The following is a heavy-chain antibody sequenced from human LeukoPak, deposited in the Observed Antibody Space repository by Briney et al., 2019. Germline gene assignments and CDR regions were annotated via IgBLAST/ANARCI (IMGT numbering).Heavy chain of an antibody. CDR3: ARNPPLFVVAGEAH. CDR1: GFTFSSYS. D-gene: IGHD6-19*01. V-gene: IGHV3-21*01. CDR2: ISSSSSYI. J-gene: IGHJ4*02. Sequence: GGSLRLSCAASGFTFSSYSMNWVRQAPGKGLEWVSSISSSSSYIYYADSVKGRFTISRDNAKNSLYLQVNSLRAEDTAVYYCARNPPLFVVAGEAHWGQGTLVTVSS.